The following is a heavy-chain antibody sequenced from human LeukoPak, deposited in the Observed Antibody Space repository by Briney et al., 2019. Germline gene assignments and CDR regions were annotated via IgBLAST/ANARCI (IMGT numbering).Heavy chain of an antibody. Sequence: GGSLRLSCAASGFIFTNYFMSWVRQASGKGLEWVASIKHDGSEKYYVDSVRGRFTISRDNTMNSLYLQMSSLRAEDTAVYYCATDRGWRTSGYYLYYFEYWGQGTLVTFSS. CDR1: GFIFTNYF. J-gene: IGHJ4*02. CDR3: ATDRGWRTSGYYLYYFEY. CDR2: IKHDGSEK. V-gene: IGHV3-7*01. D-gene: IGHD3-3*01.